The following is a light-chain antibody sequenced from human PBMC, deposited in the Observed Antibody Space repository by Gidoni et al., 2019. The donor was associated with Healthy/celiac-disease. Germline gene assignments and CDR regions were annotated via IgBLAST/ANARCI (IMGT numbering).Light chain of an antibody. CDR3: QQYYSTPPT. V-gene: IGKV4-1*01. CDR1: QSVVYSSNNKNY. J-gene: IGKJ1*01. Sequence: DIVMAQAPDSLAVSLGERATINCKSSQSVVYSSNNKNYLAWYQQQPGQPPKLLIYWASTRESGVPDRFSGSGSGPDFTLTISSLQAEDVAVYYCQQYYSTPPTFGQGTKVEI. CDR2: WAS.